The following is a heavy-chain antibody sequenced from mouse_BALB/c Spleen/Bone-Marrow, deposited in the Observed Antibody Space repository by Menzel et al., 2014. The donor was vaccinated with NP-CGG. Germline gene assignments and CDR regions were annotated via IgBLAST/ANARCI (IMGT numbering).Heavy chain of an antibody. J-gene: IGHJ1*01. V-gene: IGHV2-5*01. CDR1: GFSLSSYG. D-gene: IGHD1-1*02. Sequence: VKLQESGPGLVQPSQSLSIPCTVSGFSLSSYGVHWVRQSPGKGLEWLGVIWRGGSTDYNAAFMSRLSITKDNSKSQVFFKMNSLQADDTAIYYCAKNGNWYFDVWGAGTTVSVSS. CDR3: AKNGNWYFDV. CDR2: IWRGGST.